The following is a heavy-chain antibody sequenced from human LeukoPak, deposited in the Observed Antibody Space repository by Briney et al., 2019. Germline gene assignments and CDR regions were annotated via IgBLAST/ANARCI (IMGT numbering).Heavy chain of an antibody. D-gene: IGHD5-18*01. Sequence: GGSLRLSCAASGFTFSSYWMHWVRQAPGKGLVWVSRINSDGSSTSYADSVKGRFTISRENAKNSLYLQMNSLRAGDTAVYYCARYSGYSSAFDIWGQGTMVTVSS. CDR3: ARYSGYSSAFDI. J-gene: IGHJ3*02. CDR1: GFTFSSYW. V-gene: IGHV3-74*01. CDR2: INSDGSST.